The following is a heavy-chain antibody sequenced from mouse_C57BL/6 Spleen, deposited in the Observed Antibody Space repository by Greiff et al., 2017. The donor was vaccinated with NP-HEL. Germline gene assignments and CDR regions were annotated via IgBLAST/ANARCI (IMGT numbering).Heavy chain of an antibody. CDR3: ASAYDPYWYFDV. V-gene: IGHV1-55*01. J-gene: IGHJ1*03. CDR1: GYTFTSYW. CDR2: IYPGSGST. D-gene: IGHD2-3*01. Sequence: VQLKQPGAELVKPGASVKMSCKASGYTFTSYWITWVKQRPGQGLEWIGDIYPGSGSTNYNEKFKSKATLTVDTSSSTAYMQLSSLTSEDSAVYYCASAYDPYWYFDVWGTGTTVTVSS.